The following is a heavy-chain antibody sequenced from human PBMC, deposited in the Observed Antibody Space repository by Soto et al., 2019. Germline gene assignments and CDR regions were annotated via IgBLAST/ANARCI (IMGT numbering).Heavy chain of an antibody. V-gene: IGHV6-1*01. CDR1: GDNVSNNSAA. Sequence: QVQLQQSGPGLVKPSQTLSLTCAISGDNVSNNSAAWNWIRQSPSRGLEWLGRTYYRSKWYNDYALSVKSRITFNPDTSKNQFSLQLNSVTPEDTAVYYCARQGVGRTFPSHAFDIWGQGTMVTVSS. CDR3: ARQGVGRTFPSHAFDI. D-gene: IGHD2-8*01. J-gene: IGHJ3*02. CDR2: TYYRSKWYN.